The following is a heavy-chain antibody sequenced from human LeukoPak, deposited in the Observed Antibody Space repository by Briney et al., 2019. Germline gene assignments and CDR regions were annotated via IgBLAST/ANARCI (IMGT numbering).Heavy chain of an antibody. CDR3: ARDYYGSGRTPPPFH. J-gene: IGHJ4*02. Sequence: SGRPLTLSCAASGFTFSSYAMHWVRQAPGKGLEWVAVISYDGSNKYYADSVKGRFTISRDNSKNTLYLQMNSLRAEDTAVYYCARDYYGSGRTPPPFHWGQGTLVTVSS. CDR2: ISYDGSNK. CDR1: GFTFSSYA. D-gene: IGHD3-10*01. V-gene: IGHV3-30*04.